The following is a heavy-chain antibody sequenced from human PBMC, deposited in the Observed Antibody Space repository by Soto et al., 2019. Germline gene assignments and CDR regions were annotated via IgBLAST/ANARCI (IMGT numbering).Heavy chain of an antibody. J-gene: IGHJ5*02. Sequence: GGSLRLSCAAAGFAFSSYSMNWVRQAPGKGLEWVSSISSSSSYIYYADSVKGRFTISRDNAKNSLYLQMNSLRAEDTAVYYCASTRGIAAPNWFDPWGQGTLVTVSS. CDR2: ISSSSSYI. CDR3: ASTRGIAAPNWFDP. D-gene: IGHD6-13*01. CDR1: GFAFSSYS. V-gene: IGHV3-21*01.